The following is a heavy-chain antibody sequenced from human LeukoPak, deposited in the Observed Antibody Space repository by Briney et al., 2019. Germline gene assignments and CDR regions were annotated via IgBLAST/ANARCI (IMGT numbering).Heavy chain of an antibody. CDR3: AKLGDSVPTAIQVGDAFDI. Sequence: GESLKISCKGSGYSFTNYWIGWVRQMPGKGLEWIGIIYPGDSDTRYSPSFQGQVTISDDKSISTAYLQWSSLKASDTAMYYCAKLGDSVPTAIQVGDAFDIWGQGTMVTVSS. J-gene: IGHJ3*02. CDR1: GYSFTNYW. CDR2: IYPGDSDT. D-gene: IGHD2-2*01. V-gene: IGHV5-51*01.